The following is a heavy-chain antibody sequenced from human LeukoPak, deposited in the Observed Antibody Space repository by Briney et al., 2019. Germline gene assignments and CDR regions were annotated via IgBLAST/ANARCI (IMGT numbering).Heavy chain of an antibody. V-gene: IGHV3-30*02. Sequence: GGSLRLSCAASGFTFSSYGMHWVRQAPGKGLEWVAFIRYDGSNKYYADSVKGRFTISRDNSKNTLYLQMNSLRAEDTAVYYCEPSGDSSRYYYLPFDYWGQGTLVTVSS. CDR3: EPSGDSSRYYYLPFDY. J-gene: IGHJ4*02. D-gene: IGHD3-22*01. CDR2: IRYDGSNK. CDR1: GFTFSSYG.